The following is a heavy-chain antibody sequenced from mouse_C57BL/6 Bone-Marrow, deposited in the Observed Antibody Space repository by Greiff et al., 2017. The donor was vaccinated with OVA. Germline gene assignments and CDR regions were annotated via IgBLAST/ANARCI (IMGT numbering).Heavy chain of an antibody. CDR3: ARKNLTGTFGY. CDR2: IYPGGGYT. V-gene: IGHV1-63*01. CDR1: GYTFTNYW. Sequence: QVQLQQSGAELVRPGTSVKMSCKASGYTFTNYWIGWAKQRPGHGLEWIGDIYPGGGYTNYKEKFKGKATLTADKSSSTAYMQFSSLTSEDSAIYYCARKNLTGTFGYWGQGTTLTVSS. J-gene: IGHJ2*01. D-gene: IGHD4-1*01.